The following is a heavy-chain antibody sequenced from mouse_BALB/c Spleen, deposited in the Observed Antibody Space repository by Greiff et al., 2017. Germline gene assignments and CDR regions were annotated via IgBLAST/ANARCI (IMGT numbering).Heavy chain of an antibody. CDR3: ARAPLTGHFDY. D-gene: IGHD4-1*01. CDR2: IWGDGST. CDR1: GFSLTGYG. J-gene: IGHJ2*01. Sequence: VQVVESGPGLVAPSQSLSITCTVSGFSLTGYGVNWVRQPPGKGLEWLGMIWGDGSTDYNSALKSRLSISKDNSKSQVFLKMNSLQTDDTARYYCARAPLTGHFDYWGQGTTLTVSS. V-gene: IGHV2-6-7*01.